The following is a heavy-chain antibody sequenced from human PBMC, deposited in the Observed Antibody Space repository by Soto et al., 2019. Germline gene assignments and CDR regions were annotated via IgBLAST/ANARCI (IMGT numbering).Heavy chain of an antibody. V-gene: IGHV4-31*03. J-gene: IGHJ6*03. CDR3: ARDSGYDFGGWRNYYYYYYMDV. CDR1: GGSISSGGYY. D-gene: IGHD5-12*01. Sequence: QVQLQESGPGLVKPSQTLSLTCTVSGGSISSGGYYWSWIRQHPGKGLEWIGHIYYSGRTYYNPSIKSRVTISVDTSKKQFSLKLSSVAAADTAVYYCARDSGYDFGGWRNYYYYYYMDVWGKGTTVTVSS. CDR2: IYYSGRT.